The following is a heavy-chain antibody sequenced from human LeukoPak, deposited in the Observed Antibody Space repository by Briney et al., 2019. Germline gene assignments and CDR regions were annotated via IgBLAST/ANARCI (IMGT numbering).Heavy chain of an antibody. Sequence: GGSLRLSCAASGFSFSSYWMSWVRQAAGKGLEWVSGISWNSGSIGYADSVKGRFTISRDNAKNSLYLQMNSLRAEDTALYYCAKGIYSSSTGAFDIWGQGTMVTVSS. CDR3: AKGIYSSSTGAFDI. CDR2: ISWNSGSI. D-gene: IGHD6-13*01. V-gene: IGHV3-9*01. CDR1: GFSFSSYW. J-gene: IGHJ3*02.